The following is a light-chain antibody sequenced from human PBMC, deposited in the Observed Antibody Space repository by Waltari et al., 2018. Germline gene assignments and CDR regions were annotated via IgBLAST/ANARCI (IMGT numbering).Light chain of an antibody. CDR1: QILVYADGNTY. CDR2: RVS. CDR3: MQGTHWPYT. V-gene: IGKV2-30*01. J-gene: IGKJ2*01. Sequence: EVVMTQSPLSLLVTLGQPASISCRPSQILVYADGNTYLNWFHQRPGQSPRRLIYRVSVRDSGVPDRFSGSGSGTDFTLMISRVEAEDVGVYYCMQGTHWPYTFGQGTKLEIK.